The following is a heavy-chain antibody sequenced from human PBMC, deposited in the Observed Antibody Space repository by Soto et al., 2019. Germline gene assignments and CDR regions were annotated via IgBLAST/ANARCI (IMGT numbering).Heavy chain of an antibody. V-gene: IGHV1-18*01. Sequence: QVQLVQSGAEVKKPGASVKVSCKASGYTFSNYGISWVRQAPGQGPEWMGWISSNNGNTLYARRFQGRVTMTTDTSTSTGYMELRSLKSDDTAVYYCARFSYYGSGDVWGQGTMVTVSS. CDR2: ISSNNGNT. CDR3: ARFSYYGSGDV. D-gene: IGHD3-10*01. CDR1: GYTFSNYG. J-gene: IGHJ3*01.